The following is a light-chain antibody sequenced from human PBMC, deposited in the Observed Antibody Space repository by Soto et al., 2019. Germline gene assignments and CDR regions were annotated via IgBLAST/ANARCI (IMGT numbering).Light chain of an antibody. Sequence: QSVLTQPPSASGTPGQKVTISCSGTRSNIGRNYVYWYQQLPGTAPKLLIYSSNQRPSGVPDRFSGSKSGTSASLAISGLRSEDEADYYCAAWDDSLSANWVFGGGTKVTVL. V-gene: IGLV1-47*02. CDR3: AAWDDSLSANWV. J-gene: IGLJ3*02. CDR2: SSN. CDR1: RSNIGRNY.